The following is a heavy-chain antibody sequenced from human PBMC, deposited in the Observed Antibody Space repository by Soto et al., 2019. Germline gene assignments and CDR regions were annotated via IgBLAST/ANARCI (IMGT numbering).Heavy chain of an antibody. CDR2: IYYSGST. CDR1: GGSISSGGYY. V-gene: IGHV4-31*03. CDR3: ARSSQSTVTTFGY. J-gene: IGHJ4*02. D-gene: IGHD4-17*01. Sequence: QVQLQESGPGLVKPSQTLSLTCTVSGGSISSGGYYWSWIRQHPGKGLEWIGYIYYSGSTYYNPSLKSRFTITVETCKKQFSLKLSSVTAADTAVYYCARSSQSTVTTFGYWGQGTLVTVSS.